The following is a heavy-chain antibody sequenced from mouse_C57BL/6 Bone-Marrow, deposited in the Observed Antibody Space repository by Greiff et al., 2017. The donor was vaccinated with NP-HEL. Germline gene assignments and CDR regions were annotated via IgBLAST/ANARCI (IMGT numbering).Heavy chain of an antibody. D-gene: IGHD2-3*01. CDR3: ASDPFYDGGFAY. Sequence: VQVVESGPGLVAPSQSLSITCTVSGFSLTSYGVDWVRQSPGKGLEWLGVIWGVGSTNYNSALKSRLSISKDNSKSQVFLKMNSLQTDDTAMYYCASDPFYDGGFAYWGQGTLVTVSA. CDR2: IWGVGST. V-gene: IGHV2-6*01. J-gene: IGHJ3*01. CDR1: GFSLTSYG.